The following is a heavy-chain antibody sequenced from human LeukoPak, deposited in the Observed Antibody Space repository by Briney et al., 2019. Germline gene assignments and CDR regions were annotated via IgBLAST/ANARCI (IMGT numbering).Heavy chain of an antibody. Sequence: GGSLRLSCAASGFTVSSYSMNWVRQAPGKGLEWVSYISSSSSTIYYADSVKGRFTISRDNAKNSLYLQMNSLRAEDTAVYYCARVSTRGMTTVPQGGDYWGQGTLVTVSS. J-gene: IGHJ4*02. D-gene: IGHD4-17*01. V-gene: IGHV3-48*01. CDR2: ISSSSSTI. CDR3: ARVSTRGMTTVPQGGDY. CDR1: GFTVSSYS.